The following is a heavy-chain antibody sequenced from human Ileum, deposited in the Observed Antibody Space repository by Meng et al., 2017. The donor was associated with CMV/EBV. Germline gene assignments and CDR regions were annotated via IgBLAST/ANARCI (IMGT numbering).Heavy chain of an antibody. Sequence: CGASGFTFSAYSMTWLRQAPGKGLEWVASIIQSSGAYYADSVKGRFTISRDNSKNTVYLQMNSLRAEDTAIYYCAKDLKPDGAWDFDSWGQGTLVTVSS. J-gene: IGHJ4*02. V-gene: IGHV3-23*01. CDR3: AKDLKPDGAWDFDS. D-gene: IGHD4-17*01. CDR1: GFTFSAYS. CDR2: IIQSSGA.